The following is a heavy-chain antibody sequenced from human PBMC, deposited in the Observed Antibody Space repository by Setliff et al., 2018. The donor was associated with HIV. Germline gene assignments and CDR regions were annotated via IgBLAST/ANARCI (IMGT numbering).Heavy chain of an antibody. D-gene: IGHD3-3*01. V-gene: IGHV4-31*03. CDR1: GGSNSSGTYY. J-gene: IGHJ4*02. Sequence: PSETLSLTCTVSGGSNSSGTYYWSWLRQHPGKGLEWIGYIYYSGSTYYNPSIKSRVTISVDTSRNQFSLKLGAVTAADTAVYYCARDRSDYYNLPGYFDHWGQGTPVTRLL. CDR2: IYYSGST. CDR3: ARDRSDYYNLPGYFDH.